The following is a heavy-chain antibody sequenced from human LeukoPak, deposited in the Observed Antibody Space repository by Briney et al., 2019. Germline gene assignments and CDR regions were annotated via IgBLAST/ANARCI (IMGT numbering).Heavy chain of an antibody. D-gene: IGHD2-21*02. CDR3: ARRGVTTRDSYYYAMHV. V-gene: IGHV1-3*01. J-gene: IGHJ6*02. Sequence: ASVKVSCKASGYTFTNYAVHWVRQAPGQRPEWMGRINPGDGDTKYSQNFQGRVTFARDTSANTAFMELSSLRSEDTAVYYCARRGVTTRDSYYYAMHVWGQGTTVAVSS. CDR1: GYTFTNYA. CDR2: INPGDGDT.